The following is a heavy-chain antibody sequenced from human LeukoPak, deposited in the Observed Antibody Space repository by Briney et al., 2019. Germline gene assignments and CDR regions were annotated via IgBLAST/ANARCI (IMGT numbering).Heavy chain of an antibody. Sequence: QPGGSLRLSCAASGFTFSSYEMNWVRQAPGKGLEWVSYISSSGSTIYYADSVKGRFTISRDNAKNSLYLQMNSLRAEDTAVYYCARCEVRYYYMDVWGKGTTVTISS. D-gene: IGHD3-22*01. V-gene: IGHV3-48*03. J-gene: IGHJ6*03. CDR2: ISSSGSTI. CDR1: GFTFSSYE. CDR3: ARCEVRYYYMDV.